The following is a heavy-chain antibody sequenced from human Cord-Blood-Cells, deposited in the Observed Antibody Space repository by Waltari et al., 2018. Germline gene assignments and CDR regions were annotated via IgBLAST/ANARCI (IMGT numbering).Heavy chain of an antibody. Sequence: QVQPVQSGAEVKKPASSVKVSCKASGVTFSSYALSWVRQAPGQGLEWMGGIIPIFGTANDAQKFQGRVTITADKSTSTAYMELSSLRSEDTAVYYCARGDFWSGYYANWYFDLWGRGTLVTVSS. D-gene: IGHD3-3*01. CDR2: IIPIFGTA. CDR1: GVTFSSYA. V-gene: IGHV1-69*06. CDR3: ARGDFWSGYYANWYFDL. J-gene: IGHJ2*01.